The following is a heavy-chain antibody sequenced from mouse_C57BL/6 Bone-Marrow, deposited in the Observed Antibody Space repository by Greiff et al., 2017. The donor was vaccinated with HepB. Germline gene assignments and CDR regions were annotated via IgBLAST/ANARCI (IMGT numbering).Heavy chain of an antibody. Sequence: DVKLVESGGGLVQPGESLKLSCESNEYEFPSHDMSWVRKTPEKRLELVAAINSDGGSTYYPDTMERRFIISRDNTKKTLYLQMSSLRSEDTALYYCARRGTTVVPYWYFDVWGTGTTVTVSS. CDR3: ARRGTTVVPYWYFDV. J-gene: IGHJ1*03. CDR1: EYEFPSHD. V-gene: IGHV5-2*03. D-gene: IGHD1-1*01. CDR2: INSDGGST.